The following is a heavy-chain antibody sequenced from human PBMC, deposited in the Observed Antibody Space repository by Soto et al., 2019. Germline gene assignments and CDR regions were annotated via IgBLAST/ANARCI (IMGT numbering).Heavy chain of an antibody. V-gene: IGHV1-8*01. J-gene: IGHJ4*02. CDR3: ARVGDFWSGYYLGY. CDR2: MNPNSGNT. Sequence: ASLKVSCKASGYTFTSYDINWGRQATGQGLEWMGWMNPNSGNTGYAQKFQGRVTMTRNTSISTAYMELSSLRSEDTAVYYCARVGDFWSGYYLGYWGQGTLVTVSS. CDR1: GYTFTSYD. D-gene: IGHD3-3*01.